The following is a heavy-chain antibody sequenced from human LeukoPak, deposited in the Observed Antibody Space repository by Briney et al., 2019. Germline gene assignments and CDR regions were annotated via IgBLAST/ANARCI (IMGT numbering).Heavy chain of an antibody. CDR2: IHWNGGRT. Sequence: GGSLRLSCAASGFTFDNYGINWVRQAPGKGLEWVSRIHWNGGRTGYADSVKGRFTISRDNSKNTLYLQMNSLRAEDTAVYYCAKVAMVRGRDWFDPWGQGTLVTVSS. J-gene: IGHJ5*02. CDR1: GFTFDNYG. CDR3: AKVAMVRGRDWFDP. D-gene: IGHD3-10*01. V-gene: IGHV3-20*04.